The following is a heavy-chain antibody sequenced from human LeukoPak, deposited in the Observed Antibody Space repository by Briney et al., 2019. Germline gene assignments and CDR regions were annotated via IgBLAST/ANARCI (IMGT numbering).Heavy chain of an antibody. CDR3: ARGLRGDPSDY. Sequence: SETLSLTCTVSGGSISSGDYYWSWIRQPPGKGLEWIGYIYYSGSTYYNPSLKSRVTISVDTSKNQFSLELSSVTAADTALYYCARGLRGDPSDYWGQGTLVTVSS. CDR1: GGSISSGDYY. CDR2: IYYSGST. V-gene: IGHV4-30-4*01. J-gene: IGHJ4*02.